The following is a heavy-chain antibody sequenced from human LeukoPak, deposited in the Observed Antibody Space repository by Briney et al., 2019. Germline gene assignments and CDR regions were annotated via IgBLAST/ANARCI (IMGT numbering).Heavy chain of an antibody. Sequence: PGRSLRLSCAASGFTFSSYGMHWVRQAPGKGLEWVAVIWYDGSNKYYADSAKGRFTISRDNSKNTLYLQMNSLRAEDTAVYYCAKDGKFRGGDYYYYMDVWGKGTTVTVSS. V-gene: IGHV3-33*06. CDR2: IWYDGSNK. CDR1: GFTFSSYG. D-gene: IGHD3-16*01. J-gene: IGHJ6*03. CDR3: AKDGKFRGGDYYYYMDV.